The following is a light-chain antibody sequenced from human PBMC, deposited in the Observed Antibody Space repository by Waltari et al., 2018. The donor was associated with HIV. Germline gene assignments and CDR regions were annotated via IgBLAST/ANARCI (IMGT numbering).Light chain of an antibody. Sequence: ELVMTQSPATLSVSPGHRATVSRWASQSISSNLAWYQKRPGQAPRLLVYDASTRVAGIPARFSASGFATEFTLTISSLQSEDFAVYYCQQYNDWLSWTFGQGTKVEMK. CDR1: QSISSN. V-gene: IGKV3-15*01. CDR2: DAS. J-gene: IGKJ1*01. CDR3: QQYNDWLSWT.